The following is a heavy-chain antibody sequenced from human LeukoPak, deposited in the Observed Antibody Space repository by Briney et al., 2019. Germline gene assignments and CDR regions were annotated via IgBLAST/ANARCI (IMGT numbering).Heavy chain of an antibody. CDR1: GGSFSGYY. V-gene: IGHV4-34*01. J-gene: IGHJ5*02. CDR3: ARGGVLWFGERSWLDP. D-gene: IGHD3-10*01. CDR2: INHSRST. Sequence: SETLSLTCAVYGGSFSGYYWSWIRQPPGKGLEWIGEINHSRSTNYNPSLKSRVTISVDTSKNQFSLKLSSVTAADTAVYYCARGGVLWFGERSWLDPWGQGTLVTVSS.